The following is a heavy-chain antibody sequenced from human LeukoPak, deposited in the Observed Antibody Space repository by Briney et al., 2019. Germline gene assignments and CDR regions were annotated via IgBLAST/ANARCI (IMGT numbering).Heavy chain of an antibody. CDR2: INPNSGGT. D-gene: IGHD3-10*01. V-gene: IGHV1-2*02. J-gene: IGHJ4*02. CDR1: GYTFTVYY. Sequence: ASVKVSCKASGYTFTVYYMHWVRQAPGQGLEWMGWINPNSGGTNYAQKFQGRVTMTRDTSISTAYMQLSRLRSDDTAVYYCARHPAGELPFDYWGQGTLVTVSS. CDR3: ARHPAGELPFDY.